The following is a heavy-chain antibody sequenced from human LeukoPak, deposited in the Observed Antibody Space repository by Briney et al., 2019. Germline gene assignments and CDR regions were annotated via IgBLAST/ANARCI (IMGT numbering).Heavy chain of an antibody. J-gene: IGHJ3*02. Sequence: SETLSLTCTVSGGSISSYYWSWIRQPAGKGLEWIGRIYTSGSTNYNPSLKSRVTMSVDTSKNQFSLKLSSVTAADTAVYYCARDVRYNWNDMPGAAFDIWGQGTMVTVSS. CDR3: ARDVRYNWNDMPGAAFDI. V-gene: IGHV4-4*07. CDR2: IYTSGST. D-gene: IGHD1-1*01. CDR1: GGSISSYY.